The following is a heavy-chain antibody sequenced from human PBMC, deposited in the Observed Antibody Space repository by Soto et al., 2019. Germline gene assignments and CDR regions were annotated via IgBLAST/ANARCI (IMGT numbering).Heavy chain of an antibody. CDR3: ARTEMTTVPNFAY. CDR2: INPNSGMT. Sequence: GSVKVSCKASGYTFTTYYLHWARQAPGQDLEWMGWINPNSGMTNSANKFQGRDTMTRDTSITTAYMELSRLNSDDTVVYYWARTEMTTVPNFAYWGQGTQVTVSS. CDR1: GYTFTTYY. D-gene: IGHD4-17*01. J-gene: IGHJ4*02. V-gene: IGHV1-2*02.